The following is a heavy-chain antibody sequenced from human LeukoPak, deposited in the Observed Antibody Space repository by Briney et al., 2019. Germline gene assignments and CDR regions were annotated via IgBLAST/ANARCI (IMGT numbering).Heavy chain of an antibody. V-gene: IGHV1-46*01. Sequence: ASVKVSCKVSGYIFINNYIQWVRQAPGQGLEWVGMIYPRDGSTSYAQNFQGRVTVTRDTSTSTVHMELSGLTSEDTAVYYCARDQEGFDYWGQGTLVTVSS. CDR2: IYPRDGST. CDR3: ARDQEGFDY. CDR1: GYIFINNY. J-gene: IGHJ4*02.